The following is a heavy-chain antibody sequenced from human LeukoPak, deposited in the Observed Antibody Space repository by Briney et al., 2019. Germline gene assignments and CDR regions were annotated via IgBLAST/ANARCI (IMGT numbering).Heavy chain of an antibody. D-gene: IGHD5-12*01. J-gene: IGHJ4*02. CDR2: INHSGST. V-gene: IGHV4-34*01. Sequence: PSETLSLTCAVYGGSFSGYYWSWIRQPPGKGLEWIGEINHSGSTNYNPSLKSRVTISVDTSKNQFSLKLSSMTAADTAVYYCARGLGYSGYEYDYWGQGTLVTVSS. CDR1: GGSFSGYY. CDR3: ARGLGYSGYEYDY.